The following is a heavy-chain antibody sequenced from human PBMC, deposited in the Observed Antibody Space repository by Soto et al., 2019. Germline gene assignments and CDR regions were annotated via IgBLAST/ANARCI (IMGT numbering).Heavy chain of an antibody. D-gene: IGHD2-15*01. V-gene: IGHV3-48*01. CDR1: GFTFSSYS. CDR3: ARSPYCSGGSCYPYYYYYYMDV. CDR2: ISSSSSTI. J-gene: IGHJ6*03. Sequence: GGSLRLSCAASGFTFSSYSMNWVRQAPGKGLEWVSYISSSSSTIYYADSVKGRFTISRDNAKNSLYLQMNSLRAEDTAVYYCARSPYCSGGSCYPYYYYYYMDVWGKGTTVTVSS.